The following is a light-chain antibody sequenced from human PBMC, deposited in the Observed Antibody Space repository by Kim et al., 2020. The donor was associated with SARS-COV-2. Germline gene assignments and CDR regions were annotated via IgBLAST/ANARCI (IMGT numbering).Light chain of an antibody. CDR3: CSYEGTVV. V-gene: IGLV2-23*02. CDR1: TSDVV. Sequence: SVSGSPGQSIPISCTGATSDVVSWYQHHPGEAPKLIIFEVNKRPSQISTRFSGSKSGNTASLTIAGLQAEDEANYYCCSYEGTVVFGGGTQLTVL. J-gene: IGLJ2*01. CDR2: EVN.